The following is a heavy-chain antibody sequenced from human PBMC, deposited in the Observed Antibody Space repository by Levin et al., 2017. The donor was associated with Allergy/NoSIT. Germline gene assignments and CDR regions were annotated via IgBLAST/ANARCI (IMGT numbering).Heavy chain of an antibody. V-gene: IGHV1-69*04. CDR2: IIPILGIA. CDR3: ARDGTNWNYDFLHFYYYGMDV. Sequence: SVKVSCKASGGTFSSYTISWVRQAPGQGLEWMGRIIPILGIANYAQKFQGRVTITADKSTSTAYMELSSLRSEDTAVYYCARDGTNWNYDFLHFYYYGMDVWGQGTTVTVSS. D-gene: IGHD1-7*01. CDR1: GGTFSSYT. J-gene: IGHJ6*01.